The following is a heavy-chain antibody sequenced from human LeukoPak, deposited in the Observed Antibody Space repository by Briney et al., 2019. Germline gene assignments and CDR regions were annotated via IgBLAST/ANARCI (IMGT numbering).Heavy chain of an antibody. D-gene: IGHD1-1*01. J-gene: IGHJ4*02. CDR3: ARIGSGTAFDY. CDR1: GFTYSTYG. V-gene: IGHV3-23*01. CDR2: ISGSGTSI. Sequence: PGGSLRLSCAASGFTYSTYGMSWVRQAPGKGLEWVSGISGSGTSINYADSVKDRFTISNDNSKNTLFLQMRSLGAGDTAVYFCARIGSGTAFDYWGQGILVTVSS.